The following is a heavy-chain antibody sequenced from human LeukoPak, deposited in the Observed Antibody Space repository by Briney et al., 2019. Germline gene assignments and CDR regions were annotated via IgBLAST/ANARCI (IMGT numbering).Heavy chain of an antibody. D-gene: IGHD2-15*01. Sequence: GGSLRLLHAACGYIFRLHSARGVRRAPARGLEWVSCLRVSGGNTYDADSVKGWFTISRDNSKNTLYLQMNSLRAEDTAVYYCAKAHVGYCSGGSCGYFNYWGQGTLVTVSS. CDR2: LRVSGGNT. CDR1: GYIFRLHS. CDR3: AKAHVGYCSGGSCGYFNY. V-gene: IGHV3-23*01. J-gene: IGHJ4*02.